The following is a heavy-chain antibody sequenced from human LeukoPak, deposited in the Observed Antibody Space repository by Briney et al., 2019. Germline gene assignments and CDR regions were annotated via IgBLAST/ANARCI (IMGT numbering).Heavy chain of an antibody. CDR2: VYYSGST. Sequence: SQSLSLTCTVPGGSISSGGYYWSWIRQHPRTGLEWIGFVYYSGSTYYNPSCKSRVTISVATSKNQFFLKLRAVTPAATAWYTCARVARYPHYDYWGQGTLVTVSS. CDR3: ARVARYPHYDY. D-gene: IGHD2-15*01. J-gene: IGHJ4*02. CDR1: GGSISSGGYY. V-gene: IGHV4-31*03.